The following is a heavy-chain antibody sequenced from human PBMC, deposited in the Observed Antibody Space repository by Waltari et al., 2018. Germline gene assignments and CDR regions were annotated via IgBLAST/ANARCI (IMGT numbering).Heavy chain of an antibody. CDR1: GDSMSERDW. D-gene: IGHD2-15*01. V-gene: IGHV4-4*02. J-gene: IGHJ4*02. CDR3: ARDRGRRLYLDS. Sequence: QLQLQQSGPGLVTPSESLSLTCAVSGDSMSERDWWSWVRQPPGKGLEWIGQIHRSGRSNYNPSLESRVTLSIDTSNKQFSLRLPSATAADTAVYYCARDRGRRLYLDSWGQGTLVTVSP. CDR2: IHRSGRS.